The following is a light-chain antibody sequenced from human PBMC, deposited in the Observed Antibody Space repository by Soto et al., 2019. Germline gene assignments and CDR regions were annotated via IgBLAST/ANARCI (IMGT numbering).Light chain of an antibody. Sequence: QSALTQPASVSGSPGQSITISCTGTSSDVGGYDYVSWYQLHPGKAPKLMVFEVNNRPSGVSYRFSGSKSGNTASLTISGLQGEDEADYFCRLYSISTAYLFGTGTKLTVL. J-gene: IGLJ1*01. V-gene: IGLV2-14*01. CDR1: SSDVGGYDY. CDR2: EVN. CDR3: RLYSISTAYL.